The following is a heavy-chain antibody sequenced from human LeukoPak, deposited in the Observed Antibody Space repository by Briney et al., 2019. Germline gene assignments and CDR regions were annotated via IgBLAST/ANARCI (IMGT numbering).Heavy chain of an antibody. Sequence: GGSLRLSCAASGFTFSSFSTNWVRQATGKGLEWVSGIGTAGDTYYPGSVKGRFTISRENAKNSLYLQMNSLRAGDTAVYYCVRGLGDDYGDYLDRDYYGMDVWGQGTTVTVSS. CDR3: VRGLGDDYGDYLDRDYYGMDV. J-gene: IGHJ6*02. V-gene: IGHV3-13*01. CDR1: GFTFSSFS. D-gene: IGHD4-17*01. CDR2: IGTAGDT.